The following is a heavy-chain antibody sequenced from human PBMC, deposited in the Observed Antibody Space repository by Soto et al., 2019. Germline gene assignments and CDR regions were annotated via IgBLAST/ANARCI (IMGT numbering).Heavy chain of an antibody. CDR2: LSGSGDST. Sequence: GGSLRLSCAASGFTFSRCAMSWVRQAPGKGLEWVSTLSGSGDSTNYADSVKGRFTISRDNSKNTLHLQMNSLRAEDTAVYYCAKQRAGSGQYFDYWGQGTLVTVSS. CDR1: GFTFSRCA. D-gene: IGHD6-19*01. J-gene: IGHJ4*02. V-gene: IGHV3-23*01. CDR3: AKQRAGSGQYFDY.